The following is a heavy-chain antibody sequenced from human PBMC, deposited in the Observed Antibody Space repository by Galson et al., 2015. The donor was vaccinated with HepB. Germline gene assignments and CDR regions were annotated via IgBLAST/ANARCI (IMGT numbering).Heavy chain of an antibody. V-gene: IGHV5-51*01. J-gene: IGHJ4*02. D-gene: IGHD2-2*01. CDR1: GYSFTSYW. CDR2: IYPGDSDT. CDR3: ARWFASTSVPSARHY. Sequence: QSGAEVKKPGESLKISCKGSGYSFTSYWIGWVRQMHGKGLEWMGIIYPGDSDTRYSPSFQGQVTISADKSISTAYLQWSSLSASDTAMYYCARWFASTSVPSARHYGCQGTLCTISS.